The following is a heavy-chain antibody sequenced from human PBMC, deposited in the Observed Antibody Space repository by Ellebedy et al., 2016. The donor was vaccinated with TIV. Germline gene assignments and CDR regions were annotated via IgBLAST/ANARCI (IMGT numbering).Heavy chain of an antibody. CDR1: GFTFSSYA. J-gene: IGHJ6*02. CDR3: ARDAVQRYFYGVGV. V-gene: IGHV3-64*04. D-gene: IGHD1-1*01. Sequence: GESLKISCAASGFTFSSYAMHWVRQAPGKGLEWVSAISGSGVSTYYADSVKGRFTISRDNSKNTLSLQMNSLRGEDSAVYYCARDAVQRYFYGVGVWGQGTTVTVSS. CDR2: ISGSGVST.